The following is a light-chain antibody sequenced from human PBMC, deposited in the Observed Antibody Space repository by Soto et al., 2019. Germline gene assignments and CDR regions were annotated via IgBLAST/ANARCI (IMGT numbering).Light chain of an antibody. CDR1: SSDVGSYNL. J-gene: IGLJ1*01. CDR3: CSYAGTVAYV. Sequence: QSVLTQPASVSGSPGQSITISCTGTSSDVGSYNLVFWYQQLPGKAPKVIICEVNKRPSGVSYRFSGSKSGNTASLTISGLQTEDEADYYCCSYAGTVAYVFGTGTKVTVL. V-gene: IGLV2-23*02. CDR2: EVN.